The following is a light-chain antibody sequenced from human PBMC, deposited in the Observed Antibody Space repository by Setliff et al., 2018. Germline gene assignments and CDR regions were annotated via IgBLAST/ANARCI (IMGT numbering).Light chain of an antibody. Sequence: QSVLTQAASVSGSPGQSITISCTGTSSDIGVYNYVSWYQQHPGKAPKLVIYDVSRRPSGVSNRFSDSKSGNTASLTISGLQPEDEADYYCSSYITSSTPPHVFGAGTKVTVL. V-gene: IGLV2-14*03. CDR1: SSDIGVYNY. J-gene: IGLJ1*01. CDR2: DVS. CDR3: SSYITSSTPPHV.